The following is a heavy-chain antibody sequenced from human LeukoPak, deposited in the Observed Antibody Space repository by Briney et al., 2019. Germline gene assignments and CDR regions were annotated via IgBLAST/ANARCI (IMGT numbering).Heavy chain of an antibody. Sequence: SETLSLTCAVYGGSFSGYYWSWIRQPPGKGLEWIGEINHSGSTNYNPSLKSRVTISVDASKNQFSLKLSSVTAADTAVYYCARSQTVDTAMVTPIDYWGQGTLVTVSS. CDR1: GGSFSGYY. J-gene: IGHJ4*02. D-gene: IGHD5-18*01. V-gene: IGHV4-34*01. CDR2: INHSGST. CDR3: ARSQTVDTAMVTPIDY.